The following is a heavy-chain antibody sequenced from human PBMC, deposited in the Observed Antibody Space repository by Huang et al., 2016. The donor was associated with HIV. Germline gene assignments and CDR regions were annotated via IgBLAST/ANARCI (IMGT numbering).Heavy chain of an antibody. D-gene: IGHD3-10*01. CDR2: IYYSGTT. CDR1: GGSIRSDNYY. CDR3: ARLPGSITMIRGVITDPY. Sequence: QLQLQESGPGLVKPSETLSLTCTVSGGSIRSDNYYWGWIRQPPGKGLAWIGSIYYSGTTYYNPSLKSRVTITVDTSKNQFSLKMRSVTAADTAVYYCARLPGSITMIRGVITDPYWGQGTLVTVSS. J-gene: IGHJ4*02. V-gene: IGHV4-39*01.